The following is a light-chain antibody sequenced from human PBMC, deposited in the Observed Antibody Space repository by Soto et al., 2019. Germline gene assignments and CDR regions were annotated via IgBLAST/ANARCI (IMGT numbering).Light chain of an antibody. V-gene: IGLV3-1*01. CDR3: QAWDSSTGVV. CDR1: KLGDKY. J-gene: IGLJ2*01. CDR2: QDS. Sequence: SYELTQPPSVSVCPGQTASITCSGDKLGDKYACWYQQKPGQSPVLVIYQDSKRPSGIPERFSGSNSGNTATLTISGTQAMDEADYYCQAWDSSTGVVFGGGTQLTV.